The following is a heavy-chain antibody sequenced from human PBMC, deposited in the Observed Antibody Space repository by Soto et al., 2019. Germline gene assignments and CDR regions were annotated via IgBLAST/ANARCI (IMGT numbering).Heavy chain of an antibody. CDR1: GGSFSGYY. Sequence: QVQLQQWGAGLLKPSETLSLTCAVYGGSFSGYYWSWIRQPPGKGLEWIGEINHSGSTNYNPSLKSRVTISVDTSKNRFSLRLSSVTAADTAVYYCARGLGDSSGYSQFDYWGQGTLVTVSA. CDR2: INHSGST. D-gene: IGHD3-22*01. J-gene: IGHJ4*02. V-gene: IGHV4-34*01. CDR3: ARGLGDSSGYSQFDY.